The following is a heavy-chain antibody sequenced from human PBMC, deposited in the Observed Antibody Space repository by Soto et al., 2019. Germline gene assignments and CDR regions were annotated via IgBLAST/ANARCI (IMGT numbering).Heavy chain of an antibody. CDR2: INPNSGGT. J-gene: IGHJ3*02. D-gene: IGHD3-10*01. V-gene: IGHV1-2*04. CDR1: GYTFTGYY. CDR3: ARGPQGGVLWFGELLSAFDI. Sequence: GASVKLSCKASGYTFTGYYMHWVRQAPGQGLEWMGWINPNSGGTNYAQKFQGWVTMTRDTSISTAYMELSRLRSDDTAVYYCARGPQGGVLWFGELLSAFDIWGQGTMVTVSS.